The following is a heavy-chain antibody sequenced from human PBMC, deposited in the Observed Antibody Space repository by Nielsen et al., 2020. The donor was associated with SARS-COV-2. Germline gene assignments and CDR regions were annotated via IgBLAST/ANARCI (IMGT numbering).Heavy chain of an antibody. J-gene: IGHJ6*02. CDR3: ARENSGPGGTASYGMDL. Sequence: ASVKVSCKASGYSFNRYPMNWVRQAPGQGLEWMGWIDTNIGKPTPAQGFTGRFVFSSDTSVSTASLQISTLRAEDTAVYYFARENSGPGGTASYGMDLWGQGTTVTVSS. CDR1: GYSFNRYP. D-gene: IGHD3-10*01. CDR2: IDTNIGKP. V-gene: IGHV7-4-1*02.